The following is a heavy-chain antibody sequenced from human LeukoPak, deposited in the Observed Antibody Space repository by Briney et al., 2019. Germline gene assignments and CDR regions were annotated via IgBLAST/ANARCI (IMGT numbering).Heavy chain of an antibody. J-gene: IGHJ3*02. CDR2: ISGSGEST. CDR3: AKVQGIVAAYDAFDI. D-gene: IGHD6-13*01. Sequence: PGGSLRLSCAAPGFTFSSYAMSWVRQAPGKGLEWVSAISGSGESTYYADSVKGRFTISRDNSKNTLYLQMNSLRAEDTAVYYCAKVQGIVAAYDAFDIWGQGTMVTVSS. V-gene: IGHV3-23*01. CDR1: GFTFSSYA.